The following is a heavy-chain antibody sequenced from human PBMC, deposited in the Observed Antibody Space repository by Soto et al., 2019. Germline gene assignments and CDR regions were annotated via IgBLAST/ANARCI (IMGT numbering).Heavy chain of an antibody. V-gene: IGHV4-59*04. CDR2: IYYSGST. Sequence: ASETLSLXCTVSGVSMTNSYWGWMRQPPGEGLEWIGYIYYSGSTYYNPSLKSRVTISADLSKNQFSLNLISVTAADTAVYYCATTIYSSGWSRDHWGQGTLVTVSS. CDR1: GVSMTNSY. CDR3: ATTIYSSGWSRDH. J-gene: IGHJ4*02. D-gene: IGHD6-19*01.